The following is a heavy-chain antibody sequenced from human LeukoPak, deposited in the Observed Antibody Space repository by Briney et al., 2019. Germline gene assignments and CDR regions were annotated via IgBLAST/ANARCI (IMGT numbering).Heavy chain of an antibody. CDR2: IIPILGIA. Sequence: GASVKVSCKASGGTFSSYAISWVRQAPEQGLEWMGRIIPILGIANYAQKFQGRVTITADKSTSTAYMELSSLRSEDTAVYYCASGGGNNWFDPWGQGTLVTVSS. J-gene: IGHJ5*02. V-gene: IGHV1-69*04. CDR1: GGTFSSYA. D-gene: IGHD4-23*01. CDR3: ASGGGNNWFDP.